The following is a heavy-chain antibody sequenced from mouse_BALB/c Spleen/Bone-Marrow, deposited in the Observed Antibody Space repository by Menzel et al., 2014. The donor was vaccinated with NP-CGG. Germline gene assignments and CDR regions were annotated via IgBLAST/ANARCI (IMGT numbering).Heavy chain of an antibody. Sequence: EVQLQQSGGGLVQPGGSLRLSCATSGFTFSDFYMEWVRQPPGKRLEWIAASRNRRNDYTTEYSASVKGRFIVSRDTSQSILYLQMNALRAEDTAIYYCARDAGRGNFDYWGQGTTLTVSS. J-gene: IGHJ2*01. CDR3: ARDAGRGNFDY. D-gene: IGHD4-1*01. CDR2: SRNRRNDYTT. CDR1: GFTFSDFY. V-gene: IGHV7-1*02.